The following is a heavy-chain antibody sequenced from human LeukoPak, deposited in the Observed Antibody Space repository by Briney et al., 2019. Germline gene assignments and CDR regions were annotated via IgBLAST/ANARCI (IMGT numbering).Heavy chain of an antibody. J-gene: IGHJ4*02. CDR2: IRKKGFGGTT. Sequence: GGSLRLSCTASGFTFGDYATSWVRQAPGKGLEWVGFIRKKGFGGTTEYAASVKGRFTISRDDSNSIAYLQMNSLKTEDTAVYYCARANCANGVCYHFDYWGQGTLVIVSS. V-gene: IGHV3-49*04. D-gene: IGHD2-8*01. CDR3: ARANCANGVCYHFDY. CDR1: GFTFGDYA.